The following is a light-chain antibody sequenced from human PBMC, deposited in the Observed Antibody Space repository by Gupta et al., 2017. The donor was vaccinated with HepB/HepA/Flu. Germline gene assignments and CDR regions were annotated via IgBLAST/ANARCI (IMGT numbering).Light chain of an antibody. CDR3: GSYTTSTALCV. V-gene: IGLV2-14*03. CDR1: SSDVGGYKY. Sequence: TISCTGTSSDVGGYKYVSWYQQHPGKAPKFIISDVSNRPSGVSNRFSGSKSGNTASLTISGLQAEDEADYYCGSYTTSTALCVFGTGTKVTVL. CDR2: DVS. J-gene: IGLJ6*01.